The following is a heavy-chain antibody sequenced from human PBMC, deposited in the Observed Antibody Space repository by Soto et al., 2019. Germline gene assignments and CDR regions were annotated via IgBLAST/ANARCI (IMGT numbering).Heavy chain of an antibody. CDR2: TSYDGGST. V-gene: IGHV3-30*18. D-gene: IGHD6-19*01. CDR3: AKDGPYSSGTLRGSFDS. J-gene: IGHJ4*02. CDR1: GITSSSYV. Sequence: PGGSLRLSCAASGITSSSYVMHWVRQAPGKGLGWVAVTSYDGGSTYYADSVKGRFTISRDNSKNTLYLQMNSLRAEDTAVYYCAKDGPYSSGTLRGSFDSWGQGTVVTVSS.